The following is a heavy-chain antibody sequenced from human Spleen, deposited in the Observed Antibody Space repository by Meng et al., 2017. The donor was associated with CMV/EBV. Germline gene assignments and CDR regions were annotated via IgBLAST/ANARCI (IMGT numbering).Heavy chain of an antibody. CDR1: GFTFSTYN. CDR3: AREFATDYYGMDV. V-gene: IGHV3-48*04. D-gene: IGHD1-26*01. Sequence: GESLKISCAASGFTFSTYNMNWVRQAPGKGLEWISYISTGSSTIDYADSVKGRFTISRDNAKNSLYLQMNSLRAEDTAVYYCAREFATDYYGMDVWGQGTTVTVSS. J-gene: IGHJ6*02. CDR2: ISTGSSTI.